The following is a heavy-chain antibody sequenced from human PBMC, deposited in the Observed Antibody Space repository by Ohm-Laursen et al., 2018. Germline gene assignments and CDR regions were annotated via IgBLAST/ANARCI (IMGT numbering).Heavy chain of an antibody. CDR3: ARSIKDYGDYG. V-gene: IGHV3-9*01. D-gene: IGHD4-17*01. J-gene: IGHJ4*02. Sequence: SLRLSCTASGFTFSSYWMHWVRQAPGKGLEWVSGISWNSGSIGYADSVKGRFTVSRDNTKNTLYLQMNSLRAEDTAVYYCARSIKDYGDYGWGQGTLVTVSS. CDR2: ISWNSGSI. CDR1: GFTFSSYW.